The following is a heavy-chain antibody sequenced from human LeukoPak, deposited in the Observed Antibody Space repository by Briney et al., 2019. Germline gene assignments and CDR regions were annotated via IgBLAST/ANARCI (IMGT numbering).Heavy chain of an antibody. J-gene: IGHJ6*02. CDR2: IYYSGST. CDR3: ARDSSRGGYYYYGMDV. V-gene: IGHV4-59*01. Sequence: SETLSLTCTVSGGSISSYHWSWIRQPPGKGLEWIGYIYYSGSTNYNPSLKSRVTISVDTSKNQFSMKLSSVTAADTAVYYRARDSSRGGYYYYGMDVWGQGTTVTVSS. D-gene: IGHD6-6*01. CDR1: GGSISSYH.